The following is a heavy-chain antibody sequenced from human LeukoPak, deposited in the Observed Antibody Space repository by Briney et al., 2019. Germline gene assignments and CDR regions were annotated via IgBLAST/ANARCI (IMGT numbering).Heavy chain of an antibody. CDR2: INHSGST. CDR3: ARMGADYSWYFDY. Sequence: PSETLSLTCAVYGGSFSGYYWSWIRQPPGKGLEWIGEINHSGSTNYNPPLKSRVTISVDTSKNQFSLKLNSVTAADTALYYCARMGADYSWYFDYWGRGILVTVSS. CDR1: GGSFSGYY. V-gene: IGHV4-34*01. J-gene: IGHJ4*02. D-gene: IGHD1-26*01.